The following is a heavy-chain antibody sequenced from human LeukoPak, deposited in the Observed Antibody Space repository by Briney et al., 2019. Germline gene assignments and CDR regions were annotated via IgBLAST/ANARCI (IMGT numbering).Heavy chain of an antibody. J-gene: IGHJ4*02. CDR2: ISYDGSNK. D-gene: IGHD2-21*01. CDR3: ARIVDYYFDY. CDR1: GFTFSSYA. V-gene: IGHV3-30-3*01. Sequence: GRSLRLSCAASGFTFSSYAMHWVRQAPGKGLEWVAVISYDGSNKYYADSVKGRFTISRDNSKNTLYLQMNSLRAEDTAVYYCARIVDYYFDYWGQGTLVTVSS.